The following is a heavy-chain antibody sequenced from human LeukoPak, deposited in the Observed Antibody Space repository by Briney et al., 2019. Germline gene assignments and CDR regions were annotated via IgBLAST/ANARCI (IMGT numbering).Heavy chain of an antibody. CDR1: AGSVSSSNYY. CDR3: ARGRPDGSGSYYKFDP. Sequence: SETLSLTCTVSAGSVSSSNYYWGWIRQPPGKGLEWIGSIYYSGRTYYNPSLKSRVTISVNTSKKQFSLKLSSVTAADTAVYYCARGRPDGSGSYYKFDPWGQGTLVTVSS. D-gene: IGHD3-10*01. V-gene: IGHV4-39*01. CDR2: IYYSGRT. J-gene: IGHJ5*02.